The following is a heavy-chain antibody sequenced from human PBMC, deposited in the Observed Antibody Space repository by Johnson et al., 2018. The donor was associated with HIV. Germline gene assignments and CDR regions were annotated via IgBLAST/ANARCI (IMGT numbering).Heavy chain of an antibody. V-gene: IGHV3-30*04. J-gene: IGHJ3*02. D-gene: IGHD2-21*01. CDR3: AKVGRIVVAIGNDAFDI. Sequence: QMLLVESGGGVVQPGRSLRLSCAASGFTFSSYAMHWVRQAPGKGLVWVAVISYDGSNKYYADSVKGRFTISRDNSRNTPYLQMNTLRTEDTALYYCAKVGRIVVAIGNDAFDIWGQGTMVTVSS. CDR1: GFTFSSYA. CDR2: ISYDGSNK.